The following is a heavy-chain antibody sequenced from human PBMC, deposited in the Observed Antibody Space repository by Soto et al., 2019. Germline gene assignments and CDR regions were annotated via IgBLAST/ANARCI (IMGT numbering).Heavy chain of an antibody. J-gene: IGHJ4*02. D-gene: IGHD1-7*01. CDR3: AKYSEVRWNYVFDY. Sequence: EVQLVESGGGLVQPGRSLRLSCAASGFTFDDYAMHWVRQAPGKGLEWVSGFSWNSGSIGYADSVKGRFTISRDNAKNSLYLQMNSVRAEDTALYYCAKYSEVRWNYVFDYWGQGTLVTVSS. CDR2: FSWNSGSI. CDR1: GFTFDDYA. V-gene: IGHV3-9*01.